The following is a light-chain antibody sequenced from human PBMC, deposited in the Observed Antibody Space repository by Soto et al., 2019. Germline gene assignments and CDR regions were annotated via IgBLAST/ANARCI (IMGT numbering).Light chain of an antibody. CDR1: SSDVGSYDY. CDR3: CAYSTSGTHV. V-gene: IGLV2-14*03. J-gene: IGLJ1*01. CDR2: DVN. Sequence: QSVLTQPASVSGSPGQSITFSCTGTSSDVGSYDYVSWHQQHPGKAPKLIIYDVNNWPSGVPSRFSGSKSGNTASLIISGLQTEDEADYYCCAYSTSGTHVFGTGTKVTVL.